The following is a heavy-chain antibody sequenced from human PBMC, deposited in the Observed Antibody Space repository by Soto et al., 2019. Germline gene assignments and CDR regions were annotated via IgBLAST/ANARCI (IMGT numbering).Heavy chain of an antibody. CDR1: GYTFTSYV. J-gene: IGHJ6*02. Sequence: RASVKVSGKASGYTFTSYVISWVRQVPGQGLEWMGWISAYNGNTNYAQKLQGRDTMTTDTSTSTAYMELRSLRSDDTAVYYCARDLPDYYDSSGYYGYYGMDVWGQGTTVTVSS. CDR3: ARDLPDYYDSSGYYGYYGMDV. D-gene: IGHD3-22*01. V-gene: IGHV1-18*01. CDR2: ISAYNGNT.